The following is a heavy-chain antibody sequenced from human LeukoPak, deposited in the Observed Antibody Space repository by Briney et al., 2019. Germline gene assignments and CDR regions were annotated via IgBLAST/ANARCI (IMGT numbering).Heavy chain of an antibody. CDR1: GFTFSSYA. Sequence: GGSLRLSCAASGFTFSSYAMSWVRQAPGKGLEWVSAISGSGGSTYYADSVKGRFTISRDNSKNTLYLQMNSLRAEDTAAYYCARVLRGSSWYSYYFDYWGQGTLVTVSS. J-gene: IGHJ4*02. CDR3: ARVLRGSSWYSYYFDY. V-gene: IGHV3-23*01. CDR2: ISGSGGST. D-gene: IGHD6-13*01.